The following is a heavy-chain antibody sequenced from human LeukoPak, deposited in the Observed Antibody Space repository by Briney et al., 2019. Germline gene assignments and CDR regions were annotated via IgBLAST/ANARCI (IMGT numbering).Heavy chain of an antibody. V-gene: IGHV3-23*01. D-gene: IGHD3-22*01. J-gene: IGHJ4*02. CDR3: AKHRFESGGYHSTD. CDR2: ISISGSKT. Sequence: GGSLRLSCAASEFDFSSHAMTWVRQAPGKGLEWVSAISISGSKTYYADSVKGRFTISRDSSKNTLYLQMNSLRAEDTAVYYCAKHRFESGGYHSTDWGQGTLVTVSS. CDR1: EFDFSSHA.